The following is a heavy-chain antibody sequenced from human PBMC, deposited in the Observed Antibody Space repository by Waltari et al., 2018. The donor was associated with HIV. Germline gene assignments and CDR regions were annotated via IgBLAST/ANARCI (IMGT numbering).Heavy chain of an antibody. J-gene: IGHJ5*02. CDR1: GYSFSAFF. V-gene: IGHV1-2*02. Sequence: QMQLVQSGAGMRKPGASLKVPCKASGYSFSAFFIHWVRQAPGRGLESMGWINPNTGDANYAQRFKGRVTMTRNTSISTAYMEVSRLTSDDTGLYFCAREESWNFGKVTWFDPWGQGTLVTVSS. CDR2: INPNTGDA. CDR3: AREESWNFGKVTWFDP. D-gene: IGHD1-7*01.